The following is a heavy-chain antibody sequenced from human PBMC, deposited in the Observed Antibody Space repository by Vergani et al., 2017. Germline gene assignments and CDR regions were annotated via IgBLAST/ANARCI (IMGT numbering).Heavy chain of an antibody. CDR2: ISWDGGSI. J-gene: IGHJ1*01. V-gene: IGHV3-43*01. D-gene: IGHD6-25*01. CDR1: GFTFDDYT. Sequence: EVQLVESGGVVVPPGGFLRLPRAASGFTFDDYTMHWVRQAPGKGLEWVSLISWDGGSIYYADSVKGRFTISRDNSKNSLYLQMNSLRTEDTALYYCAKDAGYSSGCYCLQEWGEGRLVTVSS. CDR3: AKDAGYSSGCYCLQE.